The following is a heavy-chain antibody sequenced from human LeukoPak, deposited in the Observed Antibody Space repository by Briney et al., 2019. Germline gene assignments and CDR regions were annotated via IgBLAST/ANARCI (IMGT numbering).Heavy chain of an antibody. CDR2: ISSSGSTI. D-gene: IGHD2-2*02. CDR3: ARDLRPVGYCSSTSCHMMDV. V-gene: IGHV3-48*04. CDR1: GFTFSSYS. J-gene: IGHJ6*02. Sequence: GGSLRLSCAASGFTFSSYSMNWVRQAPGKGPEWVSYISSSGSTIYYADSVKGRFTISRDNAKNSLYLQMNSLRAEDTAVYYCARDLRPVGYCSSTSCHMMDVWGQGTTVTVSS.